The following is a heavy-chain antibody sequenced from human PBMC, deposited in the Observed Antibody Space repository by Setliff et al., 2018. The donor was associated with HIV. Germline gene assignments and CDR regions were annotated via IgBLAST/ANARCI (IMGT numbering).Heavy chain of an antibody. CDR2: IYYSGST. D-gene: IGHD2-21*02. CDR3: ARVGGNSRYYCDY. J-gene: IGHJ4*02. Sequence: SETLSLTCTVSGGSISSGAYYWSWIRQHPGKGLEWIGYIYYSGSTNYNPSLKSRVTISVDTSKNQFSLKLSSVTAADTAVYYCARVGGNSRYYCDYWGQGTLVTVSS. CDR1: GGSISSGAYY. V-gene: IGHV4-31*03.